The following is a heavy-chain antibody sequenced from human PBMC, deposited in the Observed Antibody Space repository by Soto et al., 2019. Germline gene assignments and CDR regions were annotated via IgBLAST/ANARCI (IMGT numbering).Heavy chain of an antibody. CDR3: ANDPGDPGYDFWSGYYFKDY. CDR2: ISGSGGST. CDR1: GFTFSSYA. Sequence: GGSLRLSCAASGFTFSSYAMSWVRQAPGKGLEWVSAISGSGGSTYYADSVKGRFTISRDNSKNTLYLQMNSLRAEDTAVYYCANDPGDPGYDFWSGYYFKDYWGQGTLVTVSS. D-gene: IGHD3-3*01. J-gene: IGHJ4*02. V-gene: IGHV3-23*01.